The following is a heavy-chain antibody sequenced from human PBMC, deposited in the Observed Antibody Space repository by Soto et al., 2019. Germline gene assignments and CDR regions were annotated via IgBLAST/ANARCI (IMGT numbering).Heavy chain of an antibody. CDR3: ARGGDEDDFWSGNRWFDP. Sequence: SETLSLTCTVSGGSISSGDYYWSWIRQPPGKGLEWIGYIYYSGSTYYNPSLKSRVTISVDTSKNQFSLKLSSVTAADTAVYYCARGGDEDDFWSGNRWFDPWGQGTLVTVSS. CDR2: IYYSGST. CDR1: GGSISSGDYY. J-gene: IGHJ5*02. D-gene: IGHD3-3*01. V-gene: IGHV4-30-4*01.